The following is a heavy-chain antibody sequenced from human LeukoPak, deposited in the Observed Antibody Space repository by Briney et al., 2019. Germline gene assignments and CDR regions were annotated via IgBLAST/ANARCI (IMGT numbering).Heavy chain of an antibody. D-gene: IGHD2-15*01. J-gene: IGHJ3*02. CDR3: SSVWVPLSVVVDEHASDI. Sequence: ASVKVSCKASGGTFSRLGISWVRQAPGQGLEWMGWFNPYNGNTNYAQKLQGRVTMTNDTSTSTAYMELRSLRYDDTAVYYCSSVWVPLSVVVDEHASDIWGQGTMVTVSS. CDR2: FNPYNGNT. CDR1: GGTFSRLG. V-gene: IGHV1-18*01.